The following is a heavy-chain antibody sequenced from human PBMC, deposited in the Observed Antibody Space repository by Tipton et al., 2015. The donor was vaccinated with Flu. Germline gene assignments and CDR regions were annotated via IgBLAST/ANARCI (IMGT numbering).Heavy chain of an antibody. CDR1: GGSISSYY. D-gene: IGHD6-13*01. CDR2: IYTSGST. CDR3: ARETTAAAGTGDAFDI. Sequence: TLSLTCTVSGGSISSYYWSWIRQPAGKGLEWIGRIYTSGSTNYNPSLKSRFTMSVDTSKNHFSLKLSSVTAADTAVYYCARETTAAAGTGDAFDIWGQGTMVTVSS. V-gene: IGHV4-4*07. J-gene: IGHJ3*02.